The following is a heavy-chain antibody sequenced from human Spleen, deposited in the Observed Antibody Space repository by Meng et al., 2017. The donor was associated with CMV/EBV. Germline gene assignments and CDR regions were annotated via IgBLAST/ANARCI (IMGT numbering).Heavy chain of an antibody. CDR1: GYTFSDYY. Sequence: ASVKVSCKASGYTFSDYYMHWVRQAPGQGLEWMGWINPNSGGTNYAQKFQGRVTMTRDTSISTAYMELSRLRSDDTAVYYCARIRDGYNYFDYWGQGTLVTVSS. D-gene: IGHD5-24*01. J-gene: IGHJ4*02. CDR2: INPNSGGT. CDR3: ARIRDGYNYFDY. V-gene: IGHV1-2*02.